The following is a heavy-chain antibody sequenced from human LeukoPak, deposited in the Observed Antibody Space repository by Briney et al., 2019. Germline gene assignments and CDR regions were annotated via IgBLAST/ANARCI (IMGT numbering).Heavy chain of an antibody. CDR3: ARGFVDSSGYNYWYFDL. CDR1: GYTFTSYT. J-gene: IGHJ2*01. D-gene: IGHD3-22*01. CDR2: INAGNGNT. Sequence: ASVKVSCKASGYTFTSYTMHWVRQAPGQRLEWMGWINAGNGNTKYSQKFQGRVTITRDTSASTAYMELSSLRSDDTAVYYCARGFVDSSGYNYWYFDLWGRGTLVTVSS. V-gene: IGHV1-3*01.